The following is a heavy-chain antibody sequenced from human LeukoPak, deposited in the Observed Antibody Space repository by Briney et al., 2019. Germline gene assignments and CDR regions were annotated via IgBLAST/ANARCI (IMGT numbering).Heavy chain of an antibody. D-gene: IGHD6-13*01. V-gene: IGHV3-66*01. CDR2: IYSGGST. CDR3: ARAPSSSSDDAFDI. J-gene: IGHJ3*02. Sequence: WXRQAPGXGVEWVSVIYSGGSTYYADSVKGRFTISRDNSENTLYLQMNSLRAEDTAVYYCARAPSSSSDDAFDIWGQGTMVTVSS.